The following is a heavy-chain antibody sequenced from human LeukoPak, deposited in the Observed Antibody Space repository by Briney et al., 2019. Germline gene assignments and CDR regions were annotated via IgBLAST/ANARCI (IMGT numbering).Heavy chain of an antibody. D-gene: IGHD3-10*01. Sequence: PGGSLRLSCAASGFTFSNYGMNWVRQAPGKGLEWVSFTDTSGTHVYYGDSVKGRFTISRDNAKNLLFLQMNGLRAEDTALYYCARGRSITLLRGVAMSDGFDIWGQGAMVAVSS. V-gene: IGHV3-21*06. CDR2: TDTSGTHV. CDR3: ARGRSITLLRGVAMSDGFDI. CDR1: GFTFSNYG. J-gene: IGHJ3*02.